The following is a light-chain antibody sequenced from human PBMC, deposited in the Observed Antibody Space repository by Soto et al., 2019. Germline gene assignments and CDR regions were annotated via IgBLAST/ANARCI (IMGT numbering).Light chain of an antibody. V-gene: IGKV1-5*01. CDR2: DAS. Sequence: DIQMTQSPSTLSAFVGDRVTITCRASQSIGRWLAWYQQKPGKAPKLLIYDASSLESGVPSRFSGSGSGTEFTLTISNLEPEDFAVYYCQQHSHWPPWTFGQGTRVEIQ. CDR3: QQHSHWPPWT. CDR1: QSIGRW. J-gene: IGKJ1*01.